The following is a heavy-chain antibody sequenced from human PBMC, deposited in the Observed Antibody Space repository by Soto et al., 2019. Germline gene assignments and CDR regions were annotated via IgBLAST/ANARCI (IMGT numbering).Heavy chain of an antibody. CDR1: GGSFSGYY. J-gene: IGHJ4*02. D-gene: IGHD5-12*01. Sequence: SETLSLTCAVYGGSFSGYYWSWIRQPPGKGLEWIGEINHSGSTNYNPSLKSRVTISVDTSKNQFSLKLSSVTAADTAVYYCARGHFRVATIDYWGQGTLVTV. V-gene: IGHV4-34*01. CDR2: INHSGST. CDR3: ARGHFRVATIDY.